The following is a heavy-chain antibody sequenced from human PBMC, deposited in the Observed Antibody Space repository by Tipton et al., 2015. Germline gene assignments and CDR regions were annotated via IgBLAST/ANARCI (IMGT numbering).Heavy chain of an antibody. CDR2: IYYSGST. D-gene: IGHD6-13*01. CDR3: ARQIAVAARDWFDP. CDR1: GGSISSNY. V-gene: IGHV4-59*08. Sequence: TLSLTCTVSGGSISSNYWSWIRQPPGKGLEWIGYIYYSGSTNYNPSLKSRVTISVDTSKNQFSLKLSSVTAADTAVYYCARQIAVAARDWFDPWGQGTLVTVSS. J-gene: IGHJ5*02.